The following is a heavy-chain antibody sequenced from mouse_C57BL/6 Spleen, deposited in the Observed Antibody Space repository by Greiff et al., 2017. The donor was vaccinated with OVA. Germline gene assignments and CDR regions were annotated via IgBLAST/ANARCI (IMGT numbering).Heavy chain of an antibody. CDR2: IDPSDSYT. Sequence: VQLQQPGAELVKPGASVKLSCKASGYTFTSYWMQWVKQRPGQGLEWIGEIDPSDSYTNYNQKFKGKATLTVDTSSSTAYMQLSSLTSEDAAVYYCASYYYGYAMDYWGQGTSVTVSS. CDR1: GYTFTSYW. D-gene: IGHD1-1*01. V-gene: IGHV1-50*01. CDR3: ASYYYGYAMDY. J-gene: IGHJ4*01.